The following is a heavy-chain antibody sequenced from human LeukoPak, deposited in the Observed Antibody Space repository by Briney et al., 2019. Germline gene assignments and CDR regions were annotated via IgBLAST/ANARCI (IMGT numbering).Heavy chain of an antibody. Sequence: GGSLRLSCSASGYTFSNYAMNWVRQAPGKGLQHVSAISSNGGSTYYADSVKGRFTISRDNSKNTLYLQVTSLRAEGTAVYYCVKRVEYSGSCLKYYFDYGGQGTLVTVSS. CDR1: GYTFSNYA. V-gene: IGHV3-64D*09. J-gene: IGHJ4*02. D-gene: IGHD6-13*01. CDR3: VKRVEYSGSCLKYYFDY. CDR2: ISSNGGST.